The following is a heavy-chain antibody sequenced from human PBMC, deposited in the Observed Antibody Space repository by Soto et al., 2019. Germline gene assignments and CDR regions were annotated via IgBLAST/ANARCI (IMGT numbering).Heavy chain of an antibody. Sequence: QLQESGPGLVKPSETLSLTCSVSGDSINSDKYYWGWIRQPPGKGLEWIGSIYYRGNTYYNPSLETRVTIALDKSKSRFSLRLNSVTAADSSVYVCARLEGLATISYYFDFWGQGAQVTVFS. D-gene: IGHD3-9*01. J-gene: IGHJ4*02. V-gene: IGHV4-39*01. CDR3: ARLEGLATISYYFDF. CDR2: IYYRGNT. CDR1: GDSINSDKYY.